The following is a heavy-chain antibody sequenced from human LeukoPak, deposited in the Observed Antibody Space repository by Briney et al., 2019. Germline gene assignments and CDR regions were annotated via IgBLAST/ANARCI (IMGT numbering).Heavy chain of an antibody. Sequence: PSETLSLTCAVYGGSFSGYYWSWIRQPPGKGLEWIGEINHSGSTNYNPSLKSRVTISVDTSKNQFSLKLSSVTAADTAVYYCARESGTYSASNWFDPWGQGTLVTVSS. CDR2: INHSGST. D-gene: IGHD1-26*01. V-gene: IGHV4-34*01. J-gene: IGHJ5*02. CDR3: ARESGTYSASNWFDP. CDR1: GGSFSGYY.